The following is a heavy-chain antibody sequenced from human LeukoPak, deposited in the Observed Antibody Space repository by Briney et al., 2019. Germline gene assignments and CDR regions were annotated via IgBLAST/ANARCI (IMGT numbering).Heavy chain of an antibody. V-gene: IGHV3-7*01. CDR3: AREGEAFDY. J-gene: IGHJ4*02. CDR1: GFTFSSHL. D-gene: IGHD3-16*01. CDR2: MRQDGSEK. Sequence: GGSLRLSCVASGFTFSSHLISWVRQAPGKGLEWVANMRQDGSEKFYVDSVKGRFIISRDNAKNSQYLQMNSLGAEDTAVYYCAREGEAFDYWGQGTLVTVSS.